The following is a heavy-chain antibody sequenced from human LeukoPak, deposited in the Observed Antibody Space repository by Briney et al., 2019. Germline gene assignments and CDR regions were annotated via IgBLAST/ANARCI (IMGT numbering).Heavy chain of an antibody. V-gene: IGHV3-23*01. CDR1: GFTFSNYA. Sequence: PGGSLRLSCAASGFTFSNYAMSWVRQAPGKGLEWVSTISGTYGSTYYADSVKGRFSISRDNSKNTLYLQMNSLRAEDTAVYFCVKDVGYCSSRTCYKHFDYWGQGALVTVSS. CDR3: VKDVGYCSSRTCYKHFDY. J-gene: IGHJ4*02. D-gene: IGHD2-15*01. CDR2: ISGTYGST.